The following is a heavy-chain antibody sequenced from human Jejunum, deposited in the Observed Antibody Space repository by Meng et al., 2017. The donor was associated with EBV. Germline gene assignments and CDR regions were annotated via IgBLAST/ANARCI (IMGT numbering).Heavy chain of an antibody. J-gene: IGHJ4*02. CDR2: TYWDADK. Sequence: HITLNESGPTLVKPTQTLTVTCPIPGLSLRTSGVGVAWFRQPPGKALEWLALTYWDADKRYNPSLRDRLSITKYTSTNQVVLTMTNMNPVDTATYFCAHRGYNFAFDYWGQGALVTVSS. CDR3: AHRGYNFAFDY. V-gene: IGHV2-5*02. CDR1: GLSLRTSGVG. D-gene: IGHD5-24*01.